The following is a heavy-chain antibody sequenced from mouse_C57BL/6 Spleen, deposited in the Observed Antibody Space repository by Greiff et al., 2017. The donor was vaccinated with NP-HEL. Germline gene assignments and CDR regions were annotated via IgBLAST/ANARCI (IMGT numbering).Heavy chain of an antibody. CDR1: GFSFNTYA. V-gene: IGHV10-1*01. CDR2: IRSKSNNYAT. J-gene: IGHJ4*01. Sequence: EVHLVESGGGLVQPKGSLKLSCAASGFSFNTYAMNWVRQAPGKGLEWVARIRSKSNNYATYYADSVKDRFTISRDDSESMLYLQMNNLKTEDTAMYYCVREGYAMDYWGQGTSVTVSS. CDR3: VREGYAMDY.